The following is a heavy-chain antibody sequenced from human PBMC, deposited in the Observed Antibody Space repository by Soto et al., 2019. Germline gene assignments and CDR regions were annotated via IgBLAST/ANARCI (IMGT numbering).Heavy chain of an antibody. J-gene: IGHJ6*02. CDR1: GFTFSSYG. CDR2: ISYDGSNK. D-gene: IGHD5-18*01. Sequence: QVQLVEYGGGVVQPGRSLRLSCAASGFTFSSYGMHWVRQAPAKGLEWVAVISYDGSNKYYADSVKGRFTSSRDNSKNTLYLQMNSLRAEDTAVYYCAKDLGGIQLWFSDGMDVWGQGTTVTVSS. CDR3: AKDLGGIQLWFSDGMDV. V-gene: IGHV3-30*18.